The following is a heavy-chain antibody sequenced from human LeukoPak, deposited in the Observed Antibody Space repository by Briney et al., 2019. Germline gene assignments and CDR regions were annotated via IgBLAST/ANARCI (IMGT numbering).Heavy chain of an antibody. CDR2: IYTSGST. CDR3: ASDDYGDYGAHAFDI. CDR1: GYSISSGYY. D-gene: IGHD4-17*01. J-gene: IGHJ3*02. Sequence: SETLSLTCAVSGYSISSGYYWSWVRQPAGKGLECIGRIYTSGSTNYNPSLKSRVTMSVDTSKNQFSLKLSSVTAADTAVYYCASDDYGDYGAHAFDIWGQGTMVTVSS. V-gene: IGHV4-4*07.